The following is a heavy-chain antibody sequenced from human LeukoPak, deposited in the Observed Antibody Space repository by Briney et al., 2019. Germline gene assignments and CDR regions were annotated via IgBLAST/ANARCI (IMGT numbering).Heavy chain of an antibody. CDR3: ARVGNSLPFDY. CDR1: GYTFTSYD. J-gene: IGHJ4*02. Sequence: GASVKVSXKASGYTFTSYDINWVRQATGQGLEWMGWMNPNSGNTGYAQKFQDRVTITRNTSISTAYMELSSLRSEDTAVYYCARVGNSLPFDYWGQGTLVTVSS. D-gene: IGHD4-23*01. CDR2: MNPNSGNT. V-gene: IGHV1-8*01.